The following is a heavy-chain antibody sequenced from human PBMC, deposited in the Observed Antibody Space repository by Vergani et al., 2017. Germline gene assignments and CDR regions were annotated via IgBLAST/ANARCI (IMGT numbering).Heavy chain of an antibody. V-gene: IGHV3-48*03. J-gene: IGHJ5*02. CDR2: ISSSGSTI. CDR1: GFTFSSYE. D-gene: IGHD1-20*01. CDR3: ARDGRGYSGITGTRFDA. Sequence: EVQLVESGGGLVQPGGSLRLSCAASGFTFSSYEMNWVRQAPGKGLEWVSYISSSGSTIYYADSVKGRFTISRDNAKNSLYLHRNSLRAEDTAVYYCARDGRGYSGITGTRFDAGGGGTLVTVSS.